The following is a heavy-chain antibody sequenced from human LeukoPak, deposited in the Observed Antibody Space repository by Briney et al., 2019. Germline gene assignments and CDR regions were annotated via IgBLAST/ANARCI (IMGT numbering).Heavy chain of an antibody. J-gene: IGHJ6*03. CDR1: GGSISSSSYY. V-gene: IGHV4-39*07. Sequence: SETLSLTCTVSGGSISSSSYYWGWIRPPPGKGLEWIGSIYYSGSTYYNPSLKSRVTISVDTSRNHFSLKLSSVSAADTAVYYCAKDTRTYYYYMDVWGKGTTVTVSS. CDR3: AKDTRTYYYYMDV. CDR2: IYYSGST. D-gene: IGHD2-2*01.